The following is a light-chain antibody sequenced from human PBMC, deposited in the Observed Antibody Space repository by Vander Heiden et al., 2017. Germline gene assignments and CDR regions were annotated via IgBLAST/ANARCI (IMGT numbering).Light chain of an antibody. CDR3: LQRTNWPLT. V-gene: IGKV3-11*01. CDR2: DAS. Sequence: EILLPQSPATLSLSPTERATLPCLASQSIGTFLAWYQKKPGQPPRLLICDASNRATGIPARFSDSGSGTDFTLTISSLEAEDFAVYYCLQRTNWPLTFSGGTKVEIK. J-gene: IGKJ4*01. CDR1: QSIGTF.